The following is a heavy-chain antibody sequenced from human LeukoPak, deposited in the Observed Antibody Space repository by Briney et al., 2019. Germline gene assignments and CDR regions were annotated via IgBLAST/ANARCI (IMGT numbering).Heavy chain of an antibody. CDR3: AKGGLSGTIFGVVDLGLSANWFDP. V-gene: IGHV3-23*01. D-gene: IGHD3-3*01. J-gene: IGHJ5*02. CDR2: ISGSGGST. CDR1: GFTFSSYA. Sequence: QAGGSLRLSCAASGFTFSSYAMSWVRQAPGKGLEWVSAISGSGGSTYYADSVKGRFTISRDNSKNTLYLQMNSLRAEDTAVYYCAKGGLSGTIFGVVDLGLSANWFDPWGQGTLVTVSS.